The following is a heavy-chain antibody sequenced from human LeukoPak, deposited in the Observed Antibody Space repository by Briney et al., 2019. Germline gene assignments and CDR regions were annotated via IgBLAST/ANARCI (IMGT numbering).Heavy chain of an antibody. D-gene: IGHD1-1*01. CDR3: ARGVQLERSPPCGMDV. J-gene: IGHJ6*04. CDR1: GFTFSSYA. V-gene: IGHV3-30*04. Sequence: GRSLRLSCAASGFTFSSYAMHWVRQAPGKGLEWVAVISYGGSNKYYADSVKGRFTISRDNSKNTLYLQMNSLRAEDTAVYYCARGVQLERSPPCGMDVWGKGTTVTVSS. CDR2: ISYGGSNK.